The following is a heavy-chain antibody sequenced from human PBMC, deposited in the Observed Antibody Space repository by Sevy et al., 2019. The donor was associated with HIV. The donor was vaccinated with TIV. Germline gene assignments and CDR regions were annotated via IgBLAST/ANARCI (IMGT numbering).Heavy chain of an antibody. CDR1: GFTFSSYA. J-gene: IGHJ6*02. V-gene: IGHV3-30*04. CDR2: ISYDGSNK. CDR3: ARDLYSSSWHRSSTVYYYYGMDV. Sequence: GGSLRLSCAASGFTFSSYAMHWVRQAPGKGLEWVAVISYDGSNKYYADSVKGRFTISRDNSKNTLYLQMNSLRAEDTAVYYCARDLYSSSWHRSSTVYYYYGMDVWGQGTTVTVSS. D-gene: IGHD6-13*01.